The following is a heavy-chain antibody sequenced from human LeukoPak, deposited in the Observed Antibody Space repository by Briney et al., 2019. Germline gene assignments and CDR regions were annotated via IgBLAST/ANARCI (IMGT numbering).Heavy chain of an antibody. D-gene: IGHD1-7*01. V-gene: IGHV4-34*01. CDR1: GGSFSGYY. CDR2: INHSGST. CDR3: ARVSDPFNWNLRSYYYYYMDV. J-gene: IGHJ6*03. Sequence: SETLSLTCAVSGGSFSGYYWSWIRQPPGKGLEWIGEINHSGSTNYNPSLKSRVTISVDTSKNQFSLKLSSVTAADTAVYYCARVSDPFNWNLRSYYYYYMDVWGKGTTVTVSS.